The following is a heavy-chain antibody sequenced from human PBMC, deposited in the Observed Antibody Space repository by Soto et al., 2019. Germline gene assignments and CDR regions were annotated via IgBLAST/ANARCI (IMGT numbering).Heavy chain of an antibody. J-gene: IGHJ4*02. CDR2: IIPIFGTA. Sequence: SVQVSGKAARRTFRSYGSSWVGQGPGQGREWMGGIIPIFGTANYAQKFQGRVTITADESTSTAYMELSSLRSEYKAVYYCASQDISTHYYVSGSFYNLDYWGQGARDIVSS. CDR3: ASQDISTHYYVSGSFYNLDY. D-gene: IGHD3-10*01. V-gene: IGHV1-69*13. CDR1: RRTFRSYG.